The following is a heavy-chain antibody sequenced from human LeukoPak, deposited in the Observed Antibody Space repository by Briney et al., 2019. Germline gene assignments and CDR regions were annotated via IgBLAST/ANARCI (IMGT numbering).Heavy chain of an antibody. CDR3: ARDWYYYGSGTPLGDYYGMDV. V-gene: IGHV3-9*01. Sequence: GGSLRLSCAASGFTFDDYAMHWVRHAPGKGLEWVSGISWNSGSIGYADSVKGRFTISRDNAKNSLYLQMNSLRAEDTALYYCARDWYYYGSGTPLGDYYGMDVWGQGTTVTVSS. CDR2: ISWNSGSI. J-gene: IGHJ6*02. CDR1: GFTFDDYA. D-gene: IGHD3-10*01.